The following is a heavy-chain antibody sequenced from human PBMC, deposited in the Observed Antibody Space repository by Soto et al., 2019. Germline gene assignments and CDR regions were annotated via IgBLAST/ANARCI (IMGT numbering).Heavy chain of an antibody. CDR1: GFTFSDYY. CDR3: ARGPFGVVTLRTQGPKY. Sequence: QVQLVESGGGLGKPGGSLRLSCAASGFTFSDYYMSWIRQAPGKGLEWVSYISSSGSTIYYADSVKGRFTISRDNAKNSLYLKMNSMRAEDTAVYYCARGPFGVVTLRTQGPKYWGQGTMVTVSS. D-gene: IGHD3-3*01. V-gene: IGHV3-11*01. J-gene: IGHJ4*02. CDR2: ISSSGSTI.